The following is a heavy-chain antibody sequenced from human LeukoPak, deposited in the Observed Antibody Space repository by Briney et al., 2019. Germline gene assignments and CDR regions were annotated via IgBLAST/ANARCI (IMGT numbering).Heavy chain of an antibody. Sequence: GGSLRLSCAASGFTFSSYGMHWVRQAPGKGLEWVAVISYDGSNKYYADSVKGRFTISRDNSKNTLYLQMNSLRAEDTAVYYCAKPKIVGALEHWGQGTLVTVS. J-gene: IGHJ1*01. CDR2: ISYDGSNK. CDR1: GFTFSSYG. CDR3: AKPKIVGALEH. D-gene: IGHD1-26*01. V-gene: IGHV3-30*18.